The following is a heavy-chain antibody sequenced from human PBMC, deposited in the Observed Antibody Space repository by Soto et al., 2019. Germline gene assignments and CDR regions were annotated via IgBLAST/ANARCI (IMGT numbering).Heavy chain of an antibody. J-gene: IGHJ4*01. CDR3: TTDSYSTIIIVRFDY. Sequence: GGSLRLSCAASGFTFTNAWINWVRQAPGKGLEWVGRIKSKTDGGTTDYAEPVKGRFAISRDDSNNMVYLQMNSLKIEDTAVYYCTTDSYSTIIIVRFDYWGHGTLVTVAS. D-gene: IGHD3-22*01. CDR2: IKSKTDGGTT. V-gene: IGHV3-15*07. CDR1: GFTFTNAW.